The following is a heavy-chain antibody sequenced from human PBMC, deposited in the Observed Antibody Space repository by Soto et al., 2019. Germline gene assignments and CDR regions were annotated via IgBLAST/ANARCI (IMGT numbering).Heavy chain of an antibody. D-gene: IGHD4-17*01. Sequence: ESGPTLVNHTQTPTLTCPFSGFSLSTSGVGVGWIRQPPGKALEWLALIYWDDDKRYSPSLKSRLTITKDTSKNQVVLTMTNMDPVDTASYYCAHLLQYGDLVDYWGQGTLVTVSS. J-gene: IGHJ4*02. V-gene: IGHV2-5*02. CDR3: AHLLQYGDLVDY. CDR1: GFSLSTSGVG. CDR2: IYWDDDK.